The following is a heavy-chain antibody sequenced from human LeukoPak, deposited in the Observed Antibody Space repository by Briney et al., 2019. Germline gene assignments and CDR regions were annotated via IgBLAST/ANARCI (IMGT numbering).Heavy chain of an antibody. D-gene: IGHD1-26*01. Sequence: SETLSLTCAVYGGSFSGYYWSWICQPPGKGLEWIGEINHSGSTNYNPSLKSRVTISVDTSKNQCSLKLSSVTAADTAVYYCARGRIGYGMDVWGKGTTVTVSS. CDR1: GGSFSGYY. J-gene: IGHJ6*04. V-gene: IGHV4-34*01. CDR2: INHSGST. CDR3: ARGRIGYGMDV.